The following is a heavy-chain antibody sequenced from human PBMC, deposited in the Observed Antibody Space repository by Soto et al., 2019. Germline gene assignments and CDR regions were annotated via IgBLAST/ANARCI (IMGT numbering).Heavy chain of an antibody. J-gene: IGHJ4*02. CDR2: IYYTGGT. D-gene: IGHD2-2*01. CDR1: GGSVSSGSYD. V-gene: IGHV4-61*03. CDR3: ARLEVGLDY. Sequence: QVQLQESGPGLVKPSETLYLICCVYGGSVSSGSYDWSWIRQSPEKGLEWIGYIYYTGGTKYNPSLTSRVTISADTSRNHFSLKLTSMTAADTAVYYCARLEVGLDYWGQGVLVTVSS.